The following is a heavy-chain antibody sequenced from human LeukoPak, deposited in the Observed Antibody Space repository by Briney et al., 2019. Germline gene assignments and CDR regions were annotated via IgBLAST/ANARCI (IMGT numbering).Heavy chain of an antibody. D-gene: IGHD3-3*01. Sequence: SETLSLTCTVSGDSISTYYWSWVRQPPGKGLEWIGYIYYSGSTNYNPSLKSRVTISVDTSKKQFFLNLSSVTAADTAVYYCTRVGFWSGYYHFDSWGQGTLVTVSS. V-gene: IGHV4-59*01. CDR2: IYYSGST. CDR3: TRVGFWSGYYHFDS. CDR1: GDSISTYY. J-gene: IGHJ4*02.